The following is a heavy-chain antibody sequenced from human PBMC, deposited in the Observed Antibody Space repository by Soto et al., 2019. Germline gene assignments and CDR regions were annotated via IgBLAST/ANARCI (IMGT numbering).Heavy chain of an antibody. CDR1: GGSISSYY. D-gene: IGHD3-9*01. J-gene: IGHJ4*02. V-gene: IGHV4-59*01. Sequence: SETLSLTCTVSGGSISSYYWSWIRQPPGKGLEWIGYIYYSGSTNYNPSLKSRVTISVDTSKNQFSLKLSSVTAADTAVYYDILTGYYKPPAYWGQGTLVTVSS. CDR2: IYYSGST. CDR3: ILTGYYKPPAY.